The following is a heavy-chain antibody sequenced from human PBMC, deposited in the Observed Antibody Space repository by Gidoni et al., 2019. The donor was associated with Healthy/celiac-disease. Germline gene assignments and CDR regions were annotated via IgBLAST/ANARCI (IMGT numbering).Heavy chain of an antibody. CDR2: ISGSGGST. D-gene: IGHD3-22*01. J-gene: IGHJ4*02. V-gene: IGHV3-23*01. CDR3: AKDSNYYDSSGYADY. Sequence: EVQLLESGGGLVQPGGSLRLSCSASGFTFSSYAMSWVRQAPGKGLEWVSAISGSGGSTYYADSVKGRFTISRDNSKNTLYLQMNSLRAEDTAVYYCAKDSNYYDSSGYADYWGQGTLVTVSS. CDR1: GFTFSSYA.